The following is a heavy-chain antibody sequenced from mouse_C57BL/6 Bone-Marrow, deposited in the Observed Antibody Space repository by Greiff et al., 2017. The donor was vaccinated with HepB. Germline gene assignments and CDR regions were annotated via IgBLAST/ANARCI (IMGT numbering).Heavy chain of an antibody. CDR2: ISSGSSTI. Sequence: EVMLVESGGGLVKPGGSLKLSCAASGFTFSDYGMHWVRQAPEKGLEWVAYISSGSSTIYYADTVKGRFTISRDNAKNHLFLQMTSLRSEDTAMYYCARKLLWYFDVWGTGTTVTVSS. CDR1: GFTFSDYG. CDR3: ARKLLWYFDV. J-gene: IGHJ1*03. V-gene: IGHV5-17*01.